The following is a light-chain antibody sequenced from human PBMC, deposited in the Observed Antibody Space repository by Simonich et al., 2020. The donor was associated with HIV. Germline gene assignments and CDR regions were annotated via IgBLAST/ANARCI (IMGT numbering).Light chain of an antibody. Sequence: QSVLTQPPSVSGAPGPSVTISCTGSSSNIGACSDVHWYHQLPGTAPKLLIYGNTTRPSGVPDRFSGSQSGTSASLAITGLQAEDEADYYCQSYDSSLSGSVVFGGGTKLTV. V-gene: IGLV1-40*01. CDR3: QSYDSSLSGSVV. CDR1: SSNIGACSD. J-gene: IGLJ2*01. CDR2: GNT.